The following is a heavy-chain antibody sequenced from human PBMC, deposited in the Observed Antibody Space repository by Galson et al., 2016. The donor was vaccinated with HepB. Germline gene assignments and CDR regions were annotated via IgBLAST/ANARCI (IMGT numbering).Heavy chain of an antibody. CDR1: GFTFRSYA. V-gene: IGHV3-30-3*01. J-gene: IGHJ4*02. Sequence: SLRLSCAASGFTFRSYAMHWVRQAPGKGLEWVAVISYDGSNKYYADSVKGRLTISRDNSKNTLYLQMNSLRAEDTAVYYCAREYWDYRDSSGSQFDYWGQGSLVTVSS. CDR3: AREYWDYRDSSGSQFDY. CDR2: ISYDGSNK. D-gene: IGHD3-22*01.